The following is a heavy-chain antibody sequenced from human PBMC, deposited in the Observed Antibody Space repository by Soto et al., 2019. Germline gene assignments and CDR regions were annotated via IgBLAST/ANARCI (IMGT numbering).Heavy chain of an antibody. Sequence: QMQLQESGPGLVKPSETLSLTCAVSSASIISEQRWSWVRQPPGKGLEWIGAIHHSGSTNNNPSLRSRVTMSVDQSKNQFSLNLNSVTAADTAVYYCARSFGWYAIDQWGQGTLVIVSS. J-gene: IGHJ4*02. CDR1: SASIISEQR. CDR2: IHHSGST. D-gene: IGHD6-19*01. CDR3: ARSFGWYAIDQ. V-gene: IGHV4-4*02.